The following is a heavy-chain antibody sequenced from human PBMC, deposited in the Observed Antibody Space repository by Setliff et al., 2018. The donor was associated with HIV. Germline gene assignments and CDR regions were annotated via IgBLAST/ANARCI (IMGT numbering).Heavy chain of an antibody. J-gene: IGHJ3*02. CDR3: AREDYYDSSGDAFDI. D-gene: IGHD3-22*01. V-gene: IGHV4-61*02. CDR1: GGSISSGNYY. Sequence: SETLSLTCTVSGGSISSGNYYWNWIRQPAGKGLEWIGRIYISGSTNYNPSLESRVTISLDMSKNQFSLKLRSVTAADTAVYYCAREDYYDSSGDAFDIWGQGTMVT. CDR2: IYISGST.